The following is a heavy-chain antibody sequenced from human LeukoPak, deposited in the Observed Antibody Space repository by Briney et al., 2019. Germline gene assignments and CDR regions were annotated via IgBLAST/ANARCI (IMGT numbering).Heavy chain of an antibody. CDR3: ARAAAAGFHAFDI. CDR1: GYSISNGYY. J-gene: IGHJ3*02. D-gene: IGHD6-13*01. CDR2: IYHSGST. Sequence: SETLSLTCAVSGYSISNGYYRGWIRQPPGKGLEWIGSIYHSGSTYYNPSLKSRVTISVDTSKNQFSLKLSSVTAADTAVYYCARAAAAGFHAFDIWGQGTMVTVSS. V-gene: IGHV4-38-2*01.